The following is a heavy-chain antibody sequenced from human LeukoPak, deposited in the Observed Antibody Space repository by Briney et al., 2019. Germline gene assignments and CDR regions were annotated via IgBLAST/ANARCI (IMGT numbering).Heavy chain of an antibody. D-gene: IGHD3-10*01. CDR1: GGTFSSDA. Sequence: SVTVSCKASGGTFSSDATSWVGQGPGQGLEWMGGIIPIFGTVNYAKKSQGRVTINADESTSTADRELSSLRSEDTAVCYCARAFLLWFGDSDAFDIWGQGTMVTVSS. CDR3: ARAFLLWFGDSDAFDI. CDR2: IIPIFGTV. J-gene: IGHJ3*02. V-gene: IGHV1-69*13.